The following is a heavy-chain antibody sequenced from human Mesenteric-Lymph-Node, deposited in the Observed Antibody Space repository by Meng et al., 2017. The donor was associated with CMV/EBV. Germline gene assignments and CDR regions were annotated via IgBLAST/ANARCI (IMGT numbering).Heavy chain of an antibody. CDR1: GGSFSGYY. J-gene: IGHJ4*02. D-gene: IGHD4-23*01. V-gene: IGHV4-34*01. CDR3: ARHQRWLKSEGGFNY. Sequence: HQWGSGLLTPCDPLPPPFSVYGGSFSGYYWSWIRQPPGKGLEWIGEINHSGSTNYNPSLKSRVTISVDTSKNQFSLKLSSVTAADTAVYYCARHQRWLKSEGGFNYWGQGTLVTVSS. CDR2: INHSGST.